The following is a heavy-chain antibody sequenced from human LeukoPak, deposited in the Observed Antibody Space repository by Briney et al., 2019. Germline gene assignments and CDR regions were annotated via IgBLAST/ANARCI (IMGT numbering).Heavy chain of an antibody. CDR3: ARIPQSVYCSSTSCRAYYYYYYMDV. CDR1: GGSFSGYY. Sequence: SETLSLTCAVYGGSFSGYYWSWIRQPPGKGLEWIGEINHSGSTNYNPSLKSRVTISVDTSKNQFSLKLSSVTAADTAVYYCARIPQSVYCSSTSCRAYYYYYYMDVWGKGTTVTVSS. D-gene: IGHD2-2*01. V-gene: IGHV4-34*01. J-gene: IGHJ6*03. CDR2: INHSGST.